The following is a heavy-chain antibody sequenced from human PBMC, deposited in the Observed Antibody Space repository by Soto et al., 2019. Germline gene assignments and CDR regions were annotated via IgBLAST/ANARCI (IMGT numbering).Heavy chain of an antibody. CDR3: AKGMRTVVVTAAFAY. Sequence: GGSLRLSCAASGFTFSSYAMSWVRQAPGKGLEWVSAISGSGGSTYYADSVKGRFTITRDNSEDTLYLQMNSLRAEDTHVYYWAKGMRTVVVTAAFAYWGQGPLVTVSS. V-gene: IGHV3-23*01. J-gene: IGHJ4*02. CDR2: ISGSGGST. D-gene: IGHD2-21*02. CDR1: GFTFSSYA.